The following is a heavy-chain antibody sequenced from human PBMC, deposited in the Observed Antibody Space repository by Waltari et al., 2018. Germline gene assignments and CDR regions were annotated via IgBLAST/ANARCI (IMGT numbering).Heavy chain of an antibody. CDR1: GFTFSTYA. CDR3: ATGPFDF. J-gene: IGHJ4*02. Sequence: QVQLVESGGGVVPPGRSLRLSCSASGFTFSTYALPWVRQAPGKGLECLAIVSYDGNNRYYSDSVRGRFTISRDNSKNTMSLQMNSLRDEDTATYYCATGPFDFWGQGTLVTVSS. V-gene: IGHV3-30-3*01. CDR2: VSYDGNNR.